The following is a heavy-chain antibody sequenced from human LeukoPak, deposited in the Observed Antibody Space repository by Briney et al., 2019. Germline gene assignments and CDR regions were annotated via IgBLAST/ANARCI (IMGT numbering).Heavy chain of an antibody. Sequence: GGSLRLSCTASGFTLGGHDMHWVRQTTGDGLEWVAAVSAGHNAFYAGSVKGRFTVSREDAKNFLYLQMNSLRAEDTAVYYCVREARGYHYTYFDYWGQGSLVTVSS. D-gene: IGHD5-18*01. CDR3: VREARGYHYTYFDY. J-gene: IGHJ4*02. CDR2: VSAGHNA. CDR1: GFTLGGHD. V-gene: IGHV3-13*01.